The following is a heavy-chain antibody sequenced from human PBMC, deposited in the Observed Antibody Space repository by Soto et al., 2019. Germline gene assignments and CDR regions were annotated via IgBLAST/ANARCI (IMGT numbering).Heavy chain of an antibody. Sequence: PSETLSLTCTVSGGSVSSGTYYWSWIRQPPGKGLEWIGYIHDSGIANYNPSLMGRVIISADTSKNQFSLKLRSVTAADTAVYYCAREGDPRNYYYYGMDVWGQGTTVTVSS. D-gene: IGHD2-21*02. J-gene: IGHJ6*02. CDR2: IHDSGIA. CDR1: GGSVSSGTYY. CDR3: AREGDPRNYYYYGMDV. V-gene: IGHV4-61*01.